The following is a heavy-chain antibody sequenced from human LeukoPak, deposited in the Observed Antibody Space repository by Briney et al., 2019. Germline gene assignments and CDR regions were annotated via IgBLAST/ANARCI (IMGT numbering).Heavy chain of an antibody. CDR1: GGTFSSYA. D-gene: IGHD6-19*01. V-gene: IGHV1-69*04. J-gene: IGHJ4*02. Sequence: ASVKVSCKASGGTFSSYAISWVRQAPGQGLEWMGRIIPILGIANYAQKFQGRVTITADKSTSTAYMELSSLRSEDTAVYYCARENGWQGFDYWGQGTLVTVSS. CDR2: IIPILGIA. CDR3: ARENGWQGFDY.